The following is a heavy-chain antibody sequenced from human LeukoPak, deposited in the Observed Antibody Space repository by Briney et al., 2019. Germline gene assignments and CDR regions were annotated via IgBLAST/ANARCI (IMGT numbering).Heavy chain of an antibody. CDR2: IHPSGST. CDR1: GGSFSGYY. CDR3: SRGSDTYKSGVD. V-gene: IGHV4-34*01. D-gene: IGHD1-26*01. Sequence: PSETLSLTCVVYGGSFSGYYWSWIRQSPGKGLEWIGEIHPSGSTNYNPSLKSRVTISVDTSKNQFSLKLSSVTAADTAVYFCSRGSDTYKSGVDWGQGTLVTVSS. J-gene: IGHJ4*02.